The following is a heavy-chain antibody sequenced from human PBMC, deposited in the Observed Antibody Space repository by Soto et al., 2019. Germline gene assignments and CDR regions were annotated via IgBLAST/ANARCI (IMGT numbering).Heavy chain of an antibody. CDR1: GGSISTFY. V-gene: IGHV4-59*01. CDR2: VYYTGST. D-gene: IGHD3-22*01. J-gene: IGHJ4*02. CDR3: ARGRTVRNYADDSSDYFYFFDY. Sequence: SETLSLTCTVSGGSISTFYWGWMRQSPGKELEWIGYVYYTGSTNYNPSLKSRVTISVDRSKNQFSLKLTSANAADTAVYYCARGRTVRNYADDSSDYFYFFDYWGQGTQVTVSS.